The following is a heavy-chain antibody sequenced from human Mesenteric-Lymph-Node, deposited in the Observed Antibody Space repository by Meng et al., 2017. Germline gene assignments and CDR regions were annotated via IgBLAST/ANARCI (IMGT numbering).Heavy chain of an antibody. D-gene: IGHD2-15*01. CDR1: GDSISNNYW. CDR2: ISHTGTT. Sequence: QGQRQGSGPGLVKPSGTLSLTCAGSGDSISNNYWWTWVRQSPGKGLEWIGEISHTGTTNYNPSLKSRATISVDTSKNHFSLELSSVTAADTAVYYCTKNGAYSLEYWGQGALVTVSS. CDR3: TKNGAYSLEY. V-gene: IGHV4-4*02. J-gene: IGHJ4*02.